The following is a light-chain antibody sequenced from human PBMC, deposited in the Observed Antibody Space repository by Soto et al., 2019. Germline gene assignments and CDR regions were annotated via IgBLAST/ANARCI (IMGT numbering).Light chain of an antibody. CDR2: GNT. CDR3: QLHDSSLNSWV. CDR1: SSNIGAGYD. J-gene: IGLJ3*02. Sequence: QSVLTQPPSMSGAPGQRVTISCTGCSSNIGAGYDVHWYQHLPGTAPKLLIYGNTNRPSGVPDRFSGSKSGTSASLAITGLQAEDEAYYYCQLHDSSLNSWVFGGGTKLTVL. V-gene: IGLV1-40*01.